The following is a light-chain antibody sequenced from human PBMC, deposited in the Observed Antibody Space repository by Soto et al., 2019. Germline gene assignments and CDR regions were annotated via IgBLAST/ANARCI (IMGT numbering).Light chain of an antibody. CDR3: QQYGSSPRT. V-gene: IGKV3-20*01. Sequence: EIVLTQSPGTLSLSPGERATLSCRASQSVSSSYLAWYQQKPGQAPRLLIYGASSRATGIPDRFSGSGSGADFTLIISRLEPEDVAVYYCQQYGSSPRTFGQGSKVDI. CDR2: GAS. J-gene: IGKJ1*01. CDR1: QSVSSSY.